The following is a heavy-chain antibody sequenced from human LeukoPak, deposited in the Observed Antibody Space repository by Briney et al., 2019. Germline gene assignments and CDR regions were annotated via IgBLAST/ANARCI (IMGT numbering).Heavy chain of an antibody. CDR3: ARLYYGSGSYLFDY. CDR1: GFTFSSYS. J-gene: IGHJ4*02. Sequence: PRGSLRLSCAASGFTFSSYSMNWVRQAPGKGLEWVSSISSSSSYIYYADSVKGRFTVSRDNAKNSLYLQMNSLRAEDTAVYYCARLYYGSGSYLFDYWGQGTLVTVSS. CDR2: ISSSSSYI. V-gene: IGHV3-21*01. D-gene: IGHD3-10*01.